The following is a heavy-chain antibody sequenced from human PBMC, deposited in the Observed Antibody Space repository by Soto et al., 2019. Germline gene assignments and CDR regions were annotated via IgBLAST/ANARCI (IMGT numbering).Heavy chain of an antibody. Sequence: PGGSTLLSSSSSGFPFGSYWMSLVRQAPGKGLEWLATIKLDASEKKYVDSVKGRFTISRHPSKNTVYLQMDNLKTEDTAVYYCARELGYRFAYIFQYWGQGTLVTVSS. J-gene: IGHJ4*02. CDR2: IKLDASEK. CDR1: GFPFGSYW. V-gene: IGHV3-7*03. D-gene: IGHD5-18*01. CDR3: ARELGYRFAYIFQY.